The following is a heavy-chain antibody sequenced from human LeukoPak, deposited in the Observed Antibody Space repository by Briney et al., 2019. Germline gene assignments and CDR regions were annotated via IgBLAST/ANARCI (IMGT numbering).Heavy chain of an antibody. CDR2: ISSSGSTI. V-gene: IGHV3-48*03. J-gene: IGHJ4*02. CDR3: AREEGYDSSGPWGVDY. Sequence: GGXLRLSCAASGFTFSSYEMNWVRQAPGKGLEWVSYISSSGSTIYYADSVKGRFTISRDNAKNSLYLQMNSLRAEDTAVYYCAREEGYDSSGPWGVDYWGQGTLVTVSS. D-gene: IGHD3-22*01. CDR1: GFTFSSYE.